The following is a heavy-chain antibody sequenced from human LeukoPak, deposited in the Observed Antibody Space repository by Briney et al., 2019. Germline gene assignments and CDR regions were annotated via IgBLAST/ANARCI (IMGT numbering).Heavy chain of an antibody. D-gene: IGHD3-22*01. CDR1: GGSISSGSYY. CDR2: IYTSGST. CDR3: AREDYYDNWFDP. J-gene: IGHJ5*02. V-gene: IGHV4-61*02. Sequence: SETLSLTCTVSGGSISSGSYYWSWIRQPAGKGLEWIGRIYTSGSTNYNPSLKSRVTISVDTSKNQFSLKLSSVTAADTAVYYRAREDYYDNWFDPWGQGTLVTVSS.